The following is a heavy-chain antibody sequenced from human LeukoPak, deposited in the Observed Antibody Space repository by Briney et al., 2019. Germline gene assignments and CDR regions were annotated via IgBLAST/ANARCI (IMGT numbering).Heavy chain of an antibody. V-gene: IGHV1-46*01. CDR3: ARAYDSSGYYFTGFDY. CDR2: INPSGGST. Sequence: ASVKVSCKASGYTFTSYYMHWVRQAPGRGLEWMGIINPSGGSTSYAQKFQGRVTMTRDMSTSTVYMELSSLRSEDTAVYYCARAYDSSGYYFTGFDYWGQGTLVTVSS. CDR1: GYTFTSYY. J-gene: IGHJ4*02. D-gene: IGHD3-22*01.